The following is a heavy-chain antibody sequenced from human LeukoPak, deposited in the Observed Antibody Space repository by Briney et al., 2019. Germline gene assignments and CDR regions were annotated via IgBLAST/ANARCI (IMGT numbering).Heavy chain of an antibody. V-gene: IGHV3-74*01. CDR2: INSDERST. D-gene: IGHD1-1*01. CDR3: ARGLGGTRGVDY. J-gene: IGHJ4*02. Sequence: GGSLRLSCAASGFTFSYYGMHWVRQAPGKGLVWVSRINSDERSTNYADSVKGRFTISRDNAKNTLYLQMNSLRAEDTAIYFCARGLGGTRGVDYWGQGTLVTVSS. CDR1: GFTFSYYG.